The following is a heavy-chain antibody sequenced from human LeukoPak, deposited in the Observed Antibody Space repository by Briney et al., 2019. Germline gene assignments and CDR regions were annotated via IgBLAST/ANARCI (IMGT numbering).Heavy chain of an antibody. V-gene: IGHV3-7*01. CDR3: AGSGWQVYLDY. D-gene: IGHD6-19*01. Sequence: GGSLRLSCAASGFTFTTFWMSWVRQAPGKGLEWVANIKQDGSERYYVDSVKGRFTIYRDNAKNSLYLQMNSLRAEDTGVYYCAGSGWQVYLDYWGQGALVTVSS. J-gene: IGHJ4*02. CDR1: GFTFTTFW. CDR2: IKQDGSER.